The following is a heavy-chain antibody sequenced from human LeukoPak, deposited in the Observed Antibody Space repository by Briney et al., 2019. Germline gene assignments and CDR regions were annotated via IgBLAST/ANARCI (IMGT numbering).Heavy chain of an antibody. CDR2: IYYSGIT. J-gene: IGHJ4*02. D-gene: IGHD5-24*01. CDR3: VSWHEMATIWATFDY. V-gene: IGHV4-39*01. Sequence: SETLSLTCTVSGGSISSSSYYWGWIRQPPGKGLEWIGTIYYSGITYYNPSLKSRVTISGDTSKNQFSLRLSSVTAADTAVYYCVSWHEMATIWATFDYWGQGTLVTVSS. CDR1: GGSISSSSYY.